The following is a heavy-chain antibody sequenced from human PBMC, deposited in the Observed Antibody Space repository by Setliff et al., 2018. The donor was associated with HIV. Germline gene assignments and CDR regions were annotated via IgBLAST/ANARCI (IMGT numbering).Heavy chain of an antibody. CDR3: VRDPTLDILTGPYFDY. CDR2: INSDGSGT. CDR1: GFTLSSHW. D-gene: IGHD3-9*01. J-gene: IGHJ4*02. Sequence: PGGSLRLSCTTSGFTLSSHWMHWVRQVPGKGLVWVSHINSDGSGTKYADSVKGRFTMSRDNAKNTLYLQMNSLRAEDTAVYYCVRDPTLDILTGPYFDYWGQGTLVTVSS. V-gene: IGHV3-74*01.